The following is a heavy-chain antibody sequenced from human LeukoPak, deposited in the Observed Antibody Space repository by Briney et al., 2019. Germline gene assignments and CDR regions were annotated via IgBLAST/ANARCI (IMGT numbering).Heavy chain of an antibody. CDR1: GFTFDDYA. CDR2: ISWNSGSI. J-gene: IGHJ6*02. CDR3: AKDIAAAGTEDYYYYYGMDV. Sequence: GRSLRLSCAASGFTFDDYAMHWVRQAPGKGLEWVSGISWNSGSIGYADSVKGRFTISRDNAKNSLYLQMNSLRAEDTALYYCAKDIAAAGTEDYYYYYGMDVWGQGTTVTVSS. V-gene: IGHV3-9*01. D-gene: IGHD6-13*01.